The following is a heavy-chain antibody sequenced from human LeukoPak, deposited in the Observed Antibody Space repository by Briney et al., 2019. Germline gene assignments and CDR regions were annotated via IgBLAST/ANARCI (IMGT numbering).Heavy chain of an antibody. J-gene: IGHJ4*02. V-gene: IGHV3-30-3*01. CDR2: ISYDGSNK. CDR3: AREGQWLVPGPFDY. CDR1: GFTFSSYA. Sequence: GSLRLSCAASGFTFSSYAMHWVRQAPGKGLEWVAVISYDGSNKYYADSVKGRFTISRDNSKNTLYLQMNSLRAEDTAVYYCAREGQWLVPGPFDYWGQGTLVTVSS. D-gene: IGHD6-19*01.